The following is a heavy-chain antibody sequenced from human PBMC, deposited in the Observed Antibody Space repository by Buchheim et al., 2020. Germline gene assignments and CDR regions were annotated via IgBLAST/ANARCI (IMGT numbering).Heavy chain of an antibody. D-gene: IGHD3-16*01. Sequence: QVQLQESGPGLVKPSETLSLTCTVSGGSISSYYWSWIRQPPGKGLEWIGYIYYSGSTNYNPSLKSRVTISVDTSKNQFSLKLSSVTAADTAVYYCAREARMFTSFFDPWGQGTL. J-gene: IGHJ5*02. CDR3: AREARMFTSFFDP. V-gene: IGHV4-59*01. CDR1: GGSISSYY. CDR2: IYYSGST.